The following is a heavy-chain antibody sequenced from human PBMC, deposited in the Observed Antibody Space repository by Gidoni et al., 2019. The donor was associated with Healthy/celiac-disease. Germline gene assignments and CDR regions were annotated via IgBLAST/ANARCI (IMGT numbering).Heavy chain of an antibody. V-gene: IGHV4-39*01. CDR1: GGSISSSTSY. D-gene: IGHD2-15*01. Sequence: QLQLQESGPGLVKPSETLSLTCTVSGGSISSSTSYWGWIRQPPGNGLEWIGSIYYSGSTCYNRSLKSQVTISVDTSKNQFSRKLSSVTAADTAVDYCARQFKGGIVVVVAAKEPEGWFDTWGQGTLVTVSS. CDR2: IYYSGST. J-gene: IGHJ5*02. CDR3: ARQFKGGIVVVVAAKEPEGWFDT.